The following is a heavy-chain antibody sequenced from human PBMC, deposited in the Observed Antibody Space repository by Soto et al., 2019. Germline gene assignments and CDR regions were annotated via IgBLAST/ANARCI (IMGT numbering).Heavy chain of an antibody. J-gene: IGHJ4*02. D-gene: IGHD1-26*01. CDR3: AKARTDQSGTYFPFDY. CDR1: GFTFSSYG. Sequence: EVQLLESGGGFVQPGGSLRLSCAASGFTFSSYGMSWVRQAPGKGLEWVSSINNSGSRTYHADSVKGRFTISRDNSKNTLYLQMNSLRAEDTAVYYCAKARTDQSGTYFPFDYWGQGTLVIVSS. V-gene: IGHV3-23*01. CDR2: INNSGSRT.